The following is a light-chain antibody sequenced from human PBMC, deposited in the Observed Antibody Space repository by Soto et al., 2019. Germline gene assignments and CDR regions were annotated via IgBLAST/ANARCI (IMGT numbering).Light chain of an antibody. J-gene: IGKJ1*01. CDR2: GTS. Sequence: ETVLTQSPGTLSLSPGERATLSCRASQSVNGNYLAWYQQKPGQAPRLLIYGTSSRATGIPDRFSGSGSGTDFTLTISRMEPEDFAVYYWQQGVSLPGTFGQGTKVDIK. CDR3: QQGVSLPGT. V-gene: IGKV3-20*01. CDR1: QSVNGNY.